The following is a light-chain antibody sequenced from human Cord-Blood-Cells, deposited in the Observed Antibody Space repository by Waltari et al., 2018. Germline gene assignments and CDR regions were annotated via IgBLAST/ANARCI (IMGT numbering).Light chain of an antibody. CDR2: EGS. CDR1: SSDVGSYNL. V-gene: IGLV2-23*03. J-gene: IGLJ1*01. CDR3: CSYAGSSTFV. Sequence: QSALTQPASVSGPPEQPITISCTGTSSDVGSYNLFSWYQQHPGKAPQLMIYEGSKRPSGVSNRFSGSKSGNTASLTISGLQAEDEADYYCCSYAGSSTFVFGTGTKVTVL.